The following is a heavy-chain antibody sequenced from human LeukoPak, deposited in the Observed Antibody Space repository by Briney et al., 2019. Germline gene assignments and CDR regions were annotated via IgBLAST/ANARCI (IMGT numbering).Heavy chain of an antibody. V-gene: IGHV4-4*07. Sequence: SETLSLTCTVSGGSISSYYWSWIRQPAGKGLEWIGRIYTSGSTNYNPSLKSRVTMSVDTSKNQFSLKLSSVTAADTAVYYCAGPTYYYDSSGSFGAFDIWGQGTMVTVSS. CDR2: IYTSGST. CDR1: GGSISSYY. J-gene: IGHJ3*02. CDR3: AGPTYYYDSSGSFGAFDI. D-gene: IGHD3-22*01.